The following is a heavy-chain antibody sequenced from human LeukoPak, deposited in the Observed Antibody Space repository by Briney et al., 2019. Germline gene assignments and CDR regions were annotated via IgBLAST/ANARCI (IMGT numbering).Heavy chain of an antibody. CDR1: GFPFSSYS. CDR2: ISSSSSTI. V-gene: IGHV3-48*01. J-gene: IGHJ4*02. D-gene: IGHD6-13*01. CDR3: ARANQYSSSWYDY. Sequence: GGSLRLSCTVSGFPFSSYSMNWVRQAPGKGLEWVSYISSSSSTIYYADSVKGRFTISRDNAKNSLYLQMNSLRAEDTAVYYCARANQYSSSWYDYWGQGTLVTVSS.